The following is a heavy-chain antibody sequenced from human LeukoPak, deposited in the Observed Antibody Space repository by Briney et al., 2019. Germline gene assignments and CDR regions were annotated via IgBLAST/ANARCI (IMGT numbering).Heavy chain of an antibody. CDR1: GFTFSSYG. V-gene: IGHV3-7*01. CDR2: INQDESAK. CDR3: AKLLRDVTIYDF. D-gene: IGHD5-24*01. Sequence: GGSLRLSCAASGFTFSSYGMHWVRQAPGKGLEWVASINQDESAKFYVDSVRGRFTISRDNAKNSLFLQMNSLGVEDTAFYYRAKLLRDVTIYDFWGHGALVTVSS. J-gene: IGHJ4*01.